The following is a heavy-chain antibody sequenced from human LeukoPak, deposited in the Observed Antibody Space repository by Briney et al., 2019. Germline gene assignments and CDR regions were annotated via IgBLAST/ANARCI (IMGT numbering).Heavy chain of an antibody. CDR3: ASPTLHSSSWYFDY. V-gene: IGHV1-24*01. D-gene: IGHD6-13*01. Sequence: ASVKVSCKVSGYTLTELSMHWVRQAPGKGLEWMGGFDPEDGETIYAQKFQGRVTMTEDTSTDTAYMELSSLRSEDTAVYYCASPTLHSSSWYFDYWGQGTLVTVSS. CDR1: GYTLTELS. CDR2: FDPEDGET. J-gene: IGHJ4*02.